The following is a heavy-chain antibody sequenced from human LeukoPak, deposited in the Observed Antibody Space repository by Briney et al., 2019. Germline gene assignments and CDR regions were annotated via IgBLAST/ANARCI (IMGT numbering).Heavy chain of an antibody. Sequence: GGSLRLPCAASGFTFSSYAMTWLRQAPGKGLEWVSSIDSSGGSPYYADSVKGRFTISRDNSKNTFFLQMNTLRAADTAVYYCAKGSGSGWYGWFAPWGQGTLVTVSS. V-gene: IGHV3-23*01. J-gene: IGHJ5*02. CDR2: IDSSGGSP. CDR3: AKGSGSGWYGWFAP. CDR1: GFTFSSYA. D-gene: IGHD6-19*01.